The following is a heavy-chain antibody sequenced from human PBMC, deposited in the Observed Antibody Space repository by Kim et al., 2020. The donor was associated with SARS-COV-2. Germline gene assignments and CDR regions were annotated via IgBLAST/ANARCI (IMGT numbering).Heavy chain of an antibody. V-gene: IGHV1-2*05. Sequence: ASVKVSCKASGYTFTGYYIHWVRLGPGQGLEWMGRINPESGDSIYAQNFRDRVSMTRDTSIITAYMVLSSLGPDDIGVYYCARGSYRDGLDFWGQGTMVTVSS. CDR3: ARGSYRDGLDF. D-gene: IGHD3-16*02. CDR2: INPESGDS. J-gene: IGHJ3*01. CDR1: GYTFTGYY.